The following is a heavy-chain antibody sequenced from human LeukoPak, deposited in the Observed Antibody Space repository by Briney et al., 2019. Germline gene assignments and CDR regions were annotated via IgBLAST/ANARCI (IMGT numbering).Heavy chain of an antibody. CDR2: LYSSGST. CDR1: GGSISSYY. V-gene: IGHV4-59*01. D-gene: IGHD3-16*01. CDR3: ARAFRGGYYMDV. J-gene: IGHJ6*03. Sequence: SETLSLTCTVSGGSISSYYWRWIRQPPGHGLEWIGYLYSSGSTNYNPSLESRVTITEDTSKNQLSLRLNSVTAADTAAYYCARAFRGGYYMDVWGKGTTVTVSS.